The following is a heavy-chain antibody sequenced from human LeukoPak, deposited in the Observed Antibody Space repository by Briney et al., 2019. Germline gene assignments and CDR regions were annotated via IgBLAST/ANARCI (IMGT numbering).Heavy chain of an antibody. CDR3: AKGGPGIPYYMDV. CDR2: ISWNSGSI. CDR1: GFTFDDYA. J-gene: IGHJ6*03. D-gene: IGHD2-21*01. Sequence: PGRSLRLSCAASGFTFDDYAMHWVRQAPGKGLEWVSGISWNSGSIGYADSVKGRFTISRDNAKNSLYLQMNSLRAEDTALYYCAKGGPGIPYYMDVWGKGTTVTISS. V-gene: IGHV3-9*01.